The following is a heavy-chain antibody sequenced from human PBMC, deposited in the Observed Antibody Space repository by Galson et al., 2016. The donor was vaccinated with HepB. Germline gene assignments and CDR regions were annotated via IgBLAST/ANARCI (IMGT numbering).Heavy chain of an antibody. Sequence: TLSLTCAVSGGSLSSGGYSWSWVRQPPGKGLEWIGYIYHTGSTYYSPSLMSRVTISVDRSKNLFSLRLTSVTAADTAVYYWARYYYGSGIHSHFDYWGQGTLVTVSS. D-gene: IGHD3-10*01. CDR1: GGSLSSGGYS. CDR3: ARYYYGSGIHSHFDY. J-gene: IGHJ4*02. CDR2: IYHTGST. V-gene: IGHV4-30-2*01.